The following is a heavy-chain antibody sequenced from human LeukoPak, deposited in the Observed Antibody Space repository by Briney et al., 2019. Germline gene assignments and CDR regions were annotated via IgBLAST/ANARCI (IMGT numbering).Heavy chain of an antibody. CDR1: GYTFTDYY. Sequence: ASVKVSCKASGYTFTDYYMHWVRQAPGQGLEWMGWINPNSGGTNYAQKFQGWVTMTRDTSISTAYMELSRLRSDDTAVYYCATGEYSSGWPDAFDIWGQGTMVTVSS. CDR2: INPNSGGT. D-gene: IGHD6-19*01. J-gene: IGHJ3*02. CDR3: ATGEYSSGWPDAFDI. V-gene: IGHV1-2*04.